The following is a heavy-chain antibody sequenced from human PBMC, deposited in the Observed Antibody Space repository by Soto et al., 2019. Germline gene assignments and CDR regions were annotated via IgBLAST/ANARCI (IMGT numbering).Heavy chain of an antibody. V-gene: IGHV3-21*01. J-gene: IGHJ3*01. D-gene: IGHD4-17*01. CDR2: ISGSGSYI. Sequence: EVQLVESGGGLVKPGGSLRVSCAASGFTFSNYNMIWVRQAPGKGLEWVASISGSGSYIYYADSVRGRFTISRDNANKSLFLEMNALRAEDTAVYFCARDLRGHYGPWGQGPVVTVSS. CDR1: GFTFSNYN. CDR3: ARDLRGHYGP.